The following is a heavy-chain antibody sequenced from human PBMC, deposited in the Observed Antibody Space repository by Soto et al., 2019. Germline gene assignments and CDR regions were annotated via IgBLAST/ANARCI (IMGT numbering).Heavy chain of an antibody. J-gene: IGHJ4*02. V-gene: IGHV3-74*01. Sequence: SLRLSCAASGFPFNTYWMHWVRQAPGKGLVWVSGINSDGSSTNYADSVKGRFTISRDNAKNTLYLQMNSLRAEDTAVYYCARTYYYDKWGQGTPVTVSS. D-gene: IGHD3-22*01. CDR2: INSDGSST. CDR3: ARTYYYDK. CDR1: GFPFNTYW.